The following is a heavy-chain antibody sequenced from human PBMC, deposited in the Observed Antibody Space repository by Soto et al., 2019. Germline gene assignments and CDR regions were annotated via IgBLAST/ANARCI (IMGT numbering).Heavy chain of an antibody. V-gene: IGHV3-33*01. Sequence: QVQLVESGGGVVQPGRSLRLSCAASGFTFSSYGMHWVRQAPGKGLEGVAVIWYDGSNKYYADSVKGRFTISRDNSKNPLYLQMNSLRAEDTAVYYCARDPFSDYYDSSGYYYYYGMDVWGQGTTVTVSS. J-gene: IGHJ6*02. CDR1: GFTFSSYG. D-gene: IGHD3-22*01. CDR3: ARDPFSDYYDSSGYYYYYGMDV. CDR2: IWYDGSNK.